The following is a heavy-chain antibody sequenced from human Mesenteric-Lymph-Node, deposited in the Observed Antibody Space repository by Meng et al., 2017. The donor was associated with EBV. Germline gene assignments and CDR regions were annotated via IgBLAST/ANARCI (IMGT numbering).Heavy chain of an antibody. J-gene: IGHJ4*02. CDR3: ARADDYGGNPDN. Sequence: HVQLVPAGSGFKSPGDAVKVSCKSSGYTFTNYAMNWVREAPGQGLEWMGWINTNSGNPTYAQGFTGRFVFSLDTSVSTAYMQICNLKAEDTAVYYCARADDYGGNPDNWGQGTLVTVSS. D-gene: IGHD4-23*01. CDR2: INTNSGNP. V-gene: IGHV7-4-1*01. CDR1: GYTFTNYA.